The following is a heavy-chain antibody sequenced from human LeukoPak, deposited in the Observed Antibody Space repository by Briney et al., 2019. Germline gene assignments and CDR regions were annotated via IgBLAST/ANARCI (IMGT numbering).Heavy chain of an antibody. Sequence: SETLSLTCTVSGGSISSSSYYWGWIRQPPGKGLEWIGSIYYSGSTYHNPSLKSRVTISVDTSKNQFSLKLSSVTAADTAVYYCARSVGSGYPDYWGQGTLVTVSS. J-gene: IGHJ4*02. CDR3: ARSVGSGYPDY. CDR2: IYYSGST. D-gene: IGHD3-22*01. V-gene: IGHV4-39*07. CDR1: GGSISSSSYY.